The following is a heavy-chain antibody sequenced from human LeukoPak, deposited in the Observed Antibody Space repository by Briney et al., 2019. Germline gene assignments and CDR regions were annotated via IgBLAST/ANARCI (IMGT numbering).Heavy chain of an antibody. V-gene: IGHV4-59*01. CDR3: ARESGGHYYYYYGMDV. Sequence: PSETLSLTCTVSGGSISSYYWSWIRQPPGKGLEWTGYIYYSGSTNYNPSLKSRVTISVDTSKNQFSLKLSSVTAADTAVYYCARESGGHYYYYYGMDVWGQGTTVTVSS. CDR2: IYYSGST. CDR1: GGSISSYY. D-gene: IGHD2-15*01. J-gene: IGHJ6*02.